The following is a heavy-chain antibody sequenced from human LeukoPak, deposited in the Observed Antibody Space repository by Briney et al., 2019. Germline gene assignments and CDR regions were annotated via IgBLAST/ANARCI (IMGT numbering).Heavy chain of an antibody. CDR2: NYNSGRP. CDR1: VGSVSRGSYL. Sequence: PSHTVPLTCTGCVGSVSRGSYLWLYIRPPTEKALVGIGNNYNSGRPHYPPPHKSRVTISVAPSKSQFSLTLSSVSAADTAIYYCAVWSDGRWFDPWGQGTLVTVSS. CDR3: AVWSDGRWFDP. D-gene: IGHD3-3*01. V-gene: IGHV4-61*09. J-gene: IGHJ5*02.